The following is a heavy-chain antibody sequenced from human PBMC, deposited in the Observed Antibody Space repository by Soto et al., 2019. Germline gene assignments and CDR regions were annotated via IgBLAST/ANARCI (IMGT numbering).Heavy chain of an antibody. D-gene: IGHD4-4*01. CDR1: GLTYSSLR. V-gene: IGHV3-7*03. J-gene: IGHJ4*02. CDR2: LIADGSET. Sequence: GVTRRRSFAAAGLTYSSLRVSLVRQAPGKGIEWLANLIADGSETYYVDSVRGRFTISRDNAQNSLFLQMNSLRAEDTAVYFCTCHPPRGDYNKYARNYWGQGPQVTVSS. CDR3: TCHPPRGDYNKYARNY.